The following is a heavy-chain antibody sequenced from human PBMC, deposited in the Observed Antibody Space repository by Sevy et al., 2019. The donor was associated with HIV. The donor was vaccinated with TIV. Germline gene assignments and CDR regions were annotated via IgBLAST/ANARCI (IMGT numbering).Heavy chain of an antibody. CDR3: ARGSRGLLWFGELSSYYYYGMDV. Sequence: GGSLRLSCAASGFTVSSNYMSWVRQAPGKGLEWVSVIYSGGSTYYADSVKGRFTFTSDNSKNTLYLQMNSMGAEETAVYYCARGSRGLLWFGELSSYYYYGMDVWGQGTTVTVSS. J-gene: IGHJ6*02. CDR1: GFTVSSNY. CDR2: IYSGGST. V-gene: IGHV3-53*01. D-gene: IGHD3-10*01.